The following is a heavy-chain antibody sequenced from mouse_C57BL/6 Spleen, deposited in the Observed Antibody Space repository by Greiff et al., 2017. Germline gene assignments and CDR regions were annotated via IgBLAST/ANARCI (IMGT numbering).Heavy chain of an antibody. V-gene: IGHV3-6*01. CDR1: GYSITSGYY. CDR3: ARDHDYYGSSRFFDY. J-gene: IGHJ2*01. D-gene: IGHD1-1*01. Sequence: EVQLQESGPGLVKPSQSLSLTCSVTGYSITSGYYWNWIRQFPGNKLEWMGYISYDGSNNYNPSLKNRISITRDTSKNQFFLKLNSVTTEDTATYYCARDHDYYGSSRFFDYWGQGTTLTVSS. CDR2: ISYDGSN.